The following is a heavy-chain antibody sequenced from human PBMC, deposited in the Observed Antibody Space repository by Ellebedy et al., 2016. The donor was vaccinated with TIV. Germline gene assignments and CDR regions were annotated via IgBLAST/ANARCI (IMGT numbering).Heavy chain of an antibody. J-gene: IGHJ4*02. CDR3: ATKKAGRFYYCES. CDR2: VSSDGSNT. Sequence: PGGSLRLSCAASGFTFTDYGMQWVRQPPGKGLDCVTYVSSDGSNTYYTDSVKGRFTVSRDNSKNTLYLQMNSLRPDDTAVYYGATKKAGRFYYCESWGQGTLVTVS. V-gene: IGHV3-30*03. D-gene: IGHD1-26*01. CDR1: GFTFTDYG.